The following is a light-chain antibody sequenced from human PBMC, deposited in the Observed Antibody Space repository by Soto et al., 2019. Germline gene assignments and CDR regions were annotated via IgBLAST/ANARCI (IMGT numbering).Light chain of an antibody. Sequence: EKVMTQSPATLSVSPGERATLSCRASQSVSSNLAWYQQKPGQAPRLLIYGASTRATGIPARFSGSGSGTEFTLTIGSLQSEDFAVSYCQQYNNWPPLFTFGPGTKVDIK. CDR1: QSVSSN. CDR3: QQYNNWPPLFT. J-gene: IGKJ3*01. CDR2: GAS. V-gene: IGKV3-15*01.